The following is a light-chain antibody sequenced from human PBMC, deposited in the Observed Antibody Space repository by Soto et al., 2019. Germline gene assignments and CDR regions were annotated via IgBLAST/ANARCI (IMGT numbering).Light chain of an antibody. Sequence: EIVLTQSPATLSVSPLERATLCCRASQSVSSNLAWYQQKPGQTPRLLIYGASTRATGIPARFSGSGSGTEFTLTISSLQSEDFAVYYCHQYKNWPSTFGQGTRLEIK. V-gene: IGKV3-15*01. CDR1: QSVSSN. CDR3: HQYKNWPST. J-gene: IGKJ5*01. CDR2: GAS.